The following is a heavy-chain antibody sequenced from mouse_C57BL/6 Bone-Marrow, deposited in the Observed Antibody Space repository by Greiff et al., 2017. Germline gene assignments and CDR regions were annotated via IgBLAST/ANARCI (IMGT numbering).Heavy chain of an antibody. Sequence: VQLQQSGAELVRPGASVKLSCTASGFNIKDDYMHWVKQRPEQGLEWIGWIDPENGDTEYGSKFQGKATITADKSSNTAYLQLSSLTSEDTAVYYCTTSSYGNLYFDYWGQGTTLTVSS. CDR1: GFNIKDDY. J-gene: IGHJ2*01. V-gene: IGHV14-4*01. CDR2: IDPENGDT. CDR3: TTSSYGNLYFDY. D-gene: IGHD2-1*01.